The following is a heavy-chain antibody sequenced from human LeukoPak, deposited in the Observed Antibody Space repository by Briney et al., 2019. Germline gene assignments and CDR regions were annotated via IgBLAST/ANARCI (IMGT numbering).Heavy chain of an antibody. D-gene: IGHD3-3*01. CDR2: IIPIFGTA. CDR3: ARNRPPSLFGVVEQNAFDL. J-gene: IGHJ3*01. Sequence: GASVKVSCKASGDTFNNYVIYWVRQAPGQGLEWMGGIIPIFGTANYAQKFQGRVTITTDESTSTAYMELSSLRSEDTAVYYCARNRPPSLFGVVEQNAFDLWGQGTMVTVSS. V-gene: IGHV1-69*05. CDR1: GDTFNNYV.